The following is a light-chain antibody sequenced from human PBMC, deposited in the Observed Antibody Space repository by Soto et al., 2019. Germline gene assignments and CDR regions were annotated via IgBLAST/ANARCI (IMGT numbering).Light chain of an antibody. Sequence: DIQMTQSPSSVSTSVGDRVTITCRASQHIGSWLAWYQQKPGKAPKLLIYTASTLQSGVPSRFRGSGSGTEFTLTINSLQPEDFATYYCQQAYGFPLTFGGGTEVENK. J-gene: IGKJ4*01. V-gene: IGKV1D-12*01. CDR1: QHIGSW. CDR2: TAS. CDR3: QQAYGFPLT.